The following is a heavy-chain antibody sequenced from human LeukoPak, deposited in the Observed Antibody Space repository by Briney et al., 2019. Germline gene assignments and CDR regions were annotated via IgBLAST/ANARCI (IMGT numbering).Heavy chain of an antibody. CDR3: ARGGPGAFDY. D-gene: IGHD3-10*01. CDR1: GYTFTTYA. J-gene: IGHJ4*02. V-gene: IGHV7-4-1*02. CDR2: INTNTANP. Sequence: ASVKVSCKASGYTFTTYAMNWVRQAPGQGLEWMGWINTNTANPTYAQGFTGRFVFSLDTSVSTAYLQNSSLKAEDTAVYYCARGGPGAFDYWGQGTLVTVSS.